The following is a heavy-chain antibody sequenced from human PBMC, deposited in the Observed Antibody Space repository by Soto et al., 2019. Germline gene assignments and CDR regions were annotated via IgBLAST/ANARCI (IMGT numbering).Heavy chain of an antibody. Sequence: EVQLVESGGGLVQPGGSQRLSCAASGFTFSDHYMDWVRQAPGKGLEWVGRIRNKANSYTTDYAASVKGRFTISRDDSTDALYLKINPLITEDTAIYYCARDGGKGAYFDYWGHGTLATVSS. V-gene: IGHV3-72*01. CDR2: IRNKANSYTT. D-gene: IGHD1-26*01. CDR1: GFTFSDHY. CDR3: ARDGGKGAYFDY. J-gene: IGHJ4*01.